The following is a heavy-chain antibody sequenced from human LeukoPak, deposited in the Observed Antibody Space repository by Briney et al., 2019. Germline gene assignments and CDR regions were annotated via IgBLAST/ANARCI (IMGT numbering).Heavy chain of an antibody. J-gene: IGHJ4*02. CDR2: IYYSGST. CDR3: ARGEAVAGIIDY. V-gene: IGHV4-61*01. Sequence: SETLSLTCTVPGGSISTHNYYWHWIRQPPGKGLEWIGYIYYSGSTNYNPSLKSRVTISVDTSKNQFSLKLSSVTAADTAVYYCARGEAVAGIIDYWGQGTLVTVSS. CDR1: GGSISTHNYY. D-gene: IGHD6-19*01.